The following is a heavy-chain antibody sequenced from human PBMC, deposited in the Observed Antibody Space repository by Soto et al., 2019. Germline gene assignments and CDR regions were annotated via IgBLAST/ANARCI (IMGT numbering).Heavy chain of an antibody. CDR3: ARSVAVPGAHIDY. CDR2: INHSGST. CDR1: GGSFSGCY. J-gene: IGHJ4*02. D-gene: IGHD6-19*01. Sequence: SDPLALPCSVFGGSFSGCYWSWIRKPPGKGLEWIGEINHSGSTNYNPSLKSRVTISVDTSKNQFSLKLSSVTAADTAVYFCARSVAVPGAHIDYWGQGTQVTVSS. V-gene: IGHV4-34*01.